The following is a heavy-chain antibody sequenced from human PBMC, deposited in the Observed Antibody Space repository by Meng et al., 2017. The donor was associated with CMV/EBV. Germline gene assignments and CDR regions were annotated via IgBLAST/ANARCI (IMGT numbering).Heavy chain of an antibody. CDR1: GFTFSGYA. CDR2: ISSSDGAIK. Sequence: GGSLRLSCVASGFTFSGYAMHWVRQAPGKGLDWVAVISSSDGAIKYYADSVNGRFTISRDNSKNTLYLQMNTLRAEDTAVYYCARTPYGPGMWLEAGGGYWGQGTLVTVSS. V-gene: IGHV3-30-3*01. CDR3: ARTPYGPGMWLEAGGGY. J-gene: IGHJ4*02. D-gene: IGHD3-10*01.